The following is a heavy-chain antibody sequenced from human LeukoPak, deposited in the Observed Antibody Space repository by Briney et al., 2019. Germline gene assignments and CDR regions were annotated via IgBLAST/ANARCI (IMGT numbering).Heavy chain of an antibody. J-gene: IGHJ4*02. CDR3: AKDYCSGGSCYSDY. D-gene: IGHD2-15*01. Sequence: PGGSLRLSCAASGFTFSSYAMSWVRQAPGKGLEWVSTITTSDGNTYYADSVKGRFTVSRDNSKNTLYLQMNSLRPEDTAMYYCAKDYCSGGSCYSDYWAREPWSPSPQ. CDR2: ITTSDGNT. CDR1: GFTFSSYA. V-gene: IGHV3-23*01.